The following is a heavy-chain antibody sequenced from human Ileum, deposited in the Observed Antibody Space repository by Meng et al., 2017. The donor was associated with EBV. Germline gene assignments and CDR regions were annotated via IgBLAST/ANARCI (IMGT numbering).Heavy chain of an antibody. D-gene: IGHD1-26*01. J-gene: IGHJ4*02. Sequence: EVQVVESGGGLVQPGGSLKLSCAASGFTFSDSPMHWVRQASGKGLEWVGRIRSKANNYATAYAASVKGRFTISRDDSKNTAYLQMNSLKTEDTAVYYCTKWVASIGVFWGQGTLVTVSS. CDR2: IRSKANNYAT. CDR1: GFTFSDSP. V-gene: IGHV3-73*02. CDR3: TKWVASIGVF.